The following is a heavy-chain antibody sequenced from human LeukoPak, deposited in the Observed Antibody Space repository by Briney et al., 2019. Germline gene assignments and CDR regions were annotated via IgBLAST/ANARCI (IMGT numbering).Heavy chain of an antibody. CDR3: SRGGPGATILDY. V-gene: IGHV4-39*07. D-gene: IGHD1-26*01. J-gene: IGHJ4*02. CDR2: IYSSGTT. CDR1: GGSISSNSHY. Sequence: SETLSLTCIVSGGSISSNSHYWGWIRQPPGKGLEWIGSIYSSGTTYYNPSLKSRVTISLDTSKNQFSLKLSSVTAADTAIYYCSRGGPGATILDYWGQGTLVTVSS.